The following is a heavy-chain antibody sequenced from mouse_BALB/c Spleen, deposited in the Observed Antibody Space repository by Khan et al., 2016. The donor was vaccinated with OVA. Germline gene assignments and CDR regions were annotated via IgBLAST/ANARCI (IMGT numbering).Heavy chain of an antibody. D-gene: IGHD1-3*01. CDR2: IFPGNSDT. J-gene: IGHJ3*01. V-gene: IGHV1-5*01. Sequence: EVQLQESGTVLARPWASVKMSCKASGYSFTDYLIHWVKQRPGQGLEWIGDIFPGNSDTTYNQKFRDKAKLTVDTSASAAYMELSSLTNEDSAVYYCTRGGYSSFAYWGQGTLVTVSA. CDR3: TRGGYSSFAY. CDR1: GYSFTDYL.